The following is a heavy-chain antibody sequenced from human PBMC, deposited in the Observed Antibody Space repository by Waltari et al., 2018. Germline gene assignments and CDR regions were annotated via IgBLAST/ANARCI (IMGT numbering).Heavy chain of an antibody. Sequence: QVQLVQSGAEVKKPGSSVKASCKASGGTFSSYAISWVRQAPGQGLEWMGGIIPIFGTANYAQKFQGRVTITADESTSTAYMELSSLRSEDTAVYYCARDPRAYYDSSGYYGTWGQGTLVTVSS. CDR3: ARDPRAYYDSSGYYGT. CDR2: IIPIFGTA. J-gene: IGHJ4*02. CDR1: GGTFSSYA. V-gene: IGHV1-69*01. D-gene: IGHD3-22*01.